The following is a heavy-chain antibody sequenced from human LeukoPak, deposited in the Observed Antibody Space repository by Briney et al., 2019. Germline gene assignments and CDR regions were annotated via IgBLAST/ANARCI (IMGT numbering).Heavy chain of an antibody. D-gene: IGHD6-6*01. CDR3: ARLYSSSSGKAFDI. J-gene: IGHJ3*02. CDR1: GFTVSSNY. CDR2: ISSGRTI. V-gene: IGHV3-69-1*02. Sequence: GGSLRLSCAASGFTVSSNYMSWVRQAPGKGLEWVSYISSGRTIYYADSVKGRFTISRDNAKNSLYLQMNSLRAEDTAVYYCARLYSSSSGKAFDIWGQGTMVTVSS.